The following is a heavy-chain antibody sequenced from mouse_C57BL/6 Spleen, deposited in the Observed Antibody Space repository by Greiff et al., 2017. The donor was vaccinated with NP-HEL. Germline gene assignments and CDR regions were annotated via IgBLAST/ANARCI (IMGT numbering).Heavy chain of an antibody. V-gene: IGHV1-5*01. CDR3: TRGGSNYEYFDV. CDR1: GYTFTSYW. CDR2: IYPGNSDT. Sequence: EVQLQQSGTVLARPGASVKMSCKTSGYTFTSYWMHWVKQRPGQGLEWIGAIYPGNSDTSYNQKFKGKAKLTAVTSASTAYMELSSLTNEDSAVYYGTRGGSNYEYFDVWGTGTTVTVSS. D-gene: IGHD2-5*01. J-gene: IGHJ1*03.